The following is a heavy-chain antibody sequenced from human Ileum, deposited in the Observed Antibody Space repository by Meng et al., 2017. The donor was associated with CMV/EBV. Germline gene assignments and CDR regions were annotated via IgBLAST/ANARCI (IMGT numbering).Heavy chain of an antibody. D-gene: IGHD4-23*01. CDR3: AKSTVVNLGGF. V-gene: IGHV3-53*05. CDR2: TYTDGIT. Sequence: GESLKISCAASGFTVSSNYMSWVRQAPGKGLEWVSITYTDGITYYADSVKGRFTISRDNSKNTLYLQMNSLRAEDTAVYYCAKSTVVNLGGFWGRGSLVTVSS. CDR1: GFTVSSNY. J-gene: IGHJ4*02.